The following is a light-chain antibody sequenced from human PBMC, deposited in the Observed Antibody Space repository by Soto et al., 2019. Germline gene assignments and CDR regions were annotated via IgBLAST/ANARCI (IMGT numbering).Light chain of an antibody. V-gene: IGLV2-23*02. CDR2: EVS. J-gene: IGLJ1*01. CDR1: SSDVGSYNL. CDR3: CSYAGSSTYA. Sequence: QSVLTQPASVSGSPGQSITISCTGTSSDVGSYNLVSWYQQHPGKAPKLMIYEVSKRPSGVSNRFSGSKSGNTASLTISGLQSEDEADYYCCSYAGSSTYAFGTGTNVTVL.